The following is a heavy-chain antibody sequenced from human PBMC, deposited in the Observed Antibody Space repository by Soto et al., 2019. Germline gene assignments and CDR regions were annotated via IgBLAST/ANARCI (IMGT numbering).Heavy chain of an antibody. CDR1: GYTFTSYG. D-gene: IGHD2-2*03. J-gene: IGHJ4*02. CDR2: ISAYNGNT. V-gene: IGHV1-18*01. CDR3: ASDGSVDFVVDCRIDY. Sequence: ASVKVSCKASGYTFTSYGISWVRQAPGQGLEWMGWISAYNGNTNYAQKLQGRVTMTTDTSTSTAYMELRSLRSDDTAVYYCASDGSVDFVVDCRIDYWGQGTLVTVYS.